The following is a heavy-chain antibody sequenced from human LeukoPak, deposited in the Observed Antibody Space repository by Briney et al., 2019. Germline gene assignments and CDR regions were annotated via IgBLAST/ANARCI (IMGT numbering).Heavy chain of an antibody. CDR3: ASPLIGYCSGGSCYPYQAFDI. Sequence: GTSVKVSCKASGFTFTSSAMQWVRQARGQRLEWIGWIVVGSGNTNYAQKFQERVTITRDMSTSTAYMELSSLRSEDTAVYYCASPLIGYCSGGSCYPYQAFDIWGQGTMVTVSS. J-gene: IGHJ3*02. V-gene: IGHV1-58*02. CDR1: GFTFTSSA. CDR2: IVVGSGNT. D-gene: IGHD2-15*01.